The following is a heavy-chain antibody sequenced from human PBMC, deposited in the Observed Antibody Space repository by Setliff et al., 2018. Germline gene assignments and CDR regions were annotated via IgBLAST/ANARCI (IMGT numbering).Heavy chain of an antibody. CDR1: GASISSGNDF. CDR2: IYTNGGT. CDR3: ARSDDNFQYPDY. J-gene: IGHJ4*01. Sequence: SETLSLTCSVSGASISSGNDFWNWIRKPAGKGLEWIGNIYTNGGTDYSPSLRSRVTISLGTSKNQFSLQLTSVTAADTAIYYCARSDDNFQYPDYWGQGTLVTVSS. D-gene: IGHD1-1*01. V-gene: IGHV4-61*09.